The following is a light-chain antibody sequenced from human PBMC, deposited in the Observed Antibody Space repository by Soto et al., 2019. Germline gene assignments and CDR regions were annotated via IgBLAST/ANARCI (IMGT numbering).Light chain of an antibody. Sequence: VLTQSLCTRPLTHGERATLSCRAMQSVSSSYLASYQQRPAQAPSLLLYGASSRAPSIPHRFIGSGSETNVSPTIGGRQSEDDSINYCQQYNKMLLITFGHRGRLEV. V-gene: IGKV3-20*01. CDR3: QQYNKMLLIT. CDR1: QSVSSSY. CDR2: GAS. J-gene: IGKJ5*01.